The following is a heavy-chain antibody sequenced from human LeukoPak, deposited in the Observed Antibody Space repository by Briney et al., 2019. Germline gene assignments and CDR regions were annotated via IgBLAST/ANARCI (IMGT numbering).Heavy chain of an antibody. J-gene: IGHJ4*02. D-gene: IGHD2-15*01. V-gene: IGHV1-24*01. Sequence: GASVKISCKVSGYTLTELSMHWVRQAPGKGLEWMGGFDPEDGETIYAQKFQGRVTMTEDTSTDTAYMELSSLRSEDTAVYYCATWGYCSGGSCYRIDYWGQGTQVTVSS. CDR3: ATWGYCSGGSCYRIDY. CDR1: GYTLTELS. CDR2: FDPEDGET.